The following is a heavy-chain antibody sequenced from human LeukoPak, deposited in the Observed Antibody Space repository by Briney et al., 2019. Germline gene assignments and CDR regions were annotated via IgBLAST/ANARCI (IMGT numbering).Heavy chain of an antibody. CDR1: GYSISSGYY. CDR3: ARTLSGFDGDTWFDP. V-gene: IGHV4-61*02. D-gene: IGHD5-12*01. Sequence: SETLSLTCTVSGYSISSGYYWGWIRQPAGKGLEWIGRIYTSGSTNYNPSLKSRVTISVDTSKNQFSLKLSSVTAADTAVYYCARTLSGFDGDTWFDPWGQGALVTVSS. J-gene: IGHJ5*02. CDR2: IYTSGST.